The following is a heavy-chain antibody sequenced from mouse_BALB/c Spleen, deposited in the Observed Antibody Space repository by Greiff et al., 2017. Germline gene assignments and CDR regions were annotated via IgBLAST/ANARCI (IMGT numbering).Heavy chain of an antibody. Sequence: VQLQQSGAELMKPGASVKISCKATGYTFSSYWIEWVKQRPGHGLEWIGEILPGSGSTNYNEKFKGKATFTADTSSNTAYMQLSSLTSEDSAVYYCARGGLRQAMDYWGQGTSGSVSS. CDR2: ILPGSGST. V-gene: IGHV1-9*01. D-gene: IGHD2-2*01. CDR1: GYTFSSYW. CDR3: ARGGLRQAMDY. J-gene: IGHJ4*01.